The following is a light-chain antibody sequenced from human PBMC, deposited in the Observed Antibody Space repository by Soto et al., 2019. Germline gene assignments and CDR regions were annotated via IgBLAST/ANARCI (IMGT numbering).Light chain of an antibody. CDR2: GAS. CDR3: QQYGNSPQT. V-gene: IGKV3-20*01. Sequence: EIVLTQSPGTLSLSPGERVNLSCRASQSVSSNYLAWYQQKPGQAPRLLIYGASTRATGIPDRFSGSGSGTDFTLTISRLEPEDLAVYFCQQYGNSPQTFGQGTKVDIK. CDR1: QSVSSNY. J-gene: IGKJ1*01.